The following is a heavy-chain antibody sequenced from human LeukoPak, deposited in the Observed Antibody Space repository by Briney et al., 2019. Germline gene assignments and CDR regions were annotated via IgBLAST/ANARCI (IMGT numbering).Heavy chain of an antibody. CDR2: IIPIFATA. D-gene: IGHD6-25*01. J-gene: IGHJ4*02. CDR3: ARDQGSDSGGYPRYYFDY. Sequence: SVKVSCKVSGGTFNTYAISWVRQAPGQGLEWMGGIIPIFATANYAQKFQGRVTITTDESTSTAYMELTSLRSEDTAVYYCARDQGSDSGGYPRYYFDYWGQGTLVTVSS. V-gene: IGHV1-69*05. CDR1: GGTFNTYA.